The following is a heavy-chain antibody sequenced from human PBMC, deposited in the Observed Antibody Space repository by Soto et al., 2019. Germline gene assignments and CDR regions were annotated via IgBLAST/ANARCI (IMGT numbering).Heavy chain of an antibody. Sequence: EVQLVESGGGLVQPGGSLRLSCAASGFTFSSYDMHWVRQATGKGLEWVSAIGTAGDPYYPGSVKGRFTISRENAKNTLYLQMNSLRAEDTAVYYCAKATVTAAFDYWGQGTLVTVSS. CDR1: GFTFSSYD. CDR2: IGTAGDP. V-gene: IGHV3-13*05. CDR3: AKATVTAAFDY. J-gene: IGHJ4*02. D-gene: IGHD4-17*01.